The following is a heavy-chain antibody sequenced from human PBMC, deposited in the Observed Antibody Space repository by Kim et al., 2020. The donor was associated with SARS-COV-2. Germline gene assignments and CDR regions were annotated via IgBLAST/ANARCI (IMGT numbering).Heavy chain of an antibody. CDR3: VRSLADDAFDI. Sequence: TNHADSVKGRFTVYRDNTKNTLHLQMNSLRAEDTAVYYCVRSLADDAFDIWGQGTMVTVSS. V-gene: IGHV3-74*01. D-gene: IGHD6-19*01. J-gene: IGHJ3*02. CDR2: T.